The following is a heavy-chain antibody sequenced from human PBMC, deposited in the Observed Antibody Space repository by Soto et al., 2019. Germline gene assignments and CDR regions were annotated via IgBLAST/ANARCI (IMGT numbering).Heavy chain of an antibody. V-gene: IGHV4-59*01. CDR3: ARGWQTKVVRGHWNFDL. CDR1: GGSISSYY. CDR2: IYYSGST. Sequence: SETLSLTCTVSGGSISSYYWSWIRQPPGKGLEWIGYIYYSGSTNYNPSLKSRVTISVDTSKNQFSLKLSSVTAADTAVYYCARGWQTKVVRGHWNFDLWGRGTLVTVSS. J-gene: IGHJ2*01. D-gene: IGHD4-17*01.